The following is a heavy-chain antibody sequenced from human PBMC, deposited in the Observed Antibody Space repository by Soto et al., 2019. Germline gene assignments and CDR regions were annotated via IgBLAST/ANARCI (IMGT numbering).Heavy chain of an antibody. CDR3: TTASDYYGSGSYPLY. D-gene: IGHD3-10*01. Sequence: WRSLRLSCAASGFTFSNAWMNWVRKAQGKGLEWVGRIKSKTDGGTTDYAAPVKGRFAISRDDSKNTLYLQMNSLKTEDTAVYYCTTASDYYGSGSYPLYWGQGTLVTVSS. V-gene: IGHV3-15*07. J-gene: IGHJ4*02. CDR2: IKSKTDGGTT. CDR1: GFTFSNAW.